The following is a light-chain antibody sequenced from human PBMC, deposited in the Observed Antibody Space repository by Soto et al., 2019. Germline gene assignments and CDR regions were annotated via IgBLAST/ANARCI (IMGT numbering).Light chain of an antibody. Sequence: DIVMTQSPDSLAVSLGERATINCKSSQSVLYSSNNKNYLAWYQLKPGQPPNLLIYWASSRQLGVPDRFSGSGTGADFTLTISSLQAADVAVYYCQQYYSTPYTFGQGTKLEIK. CDR2: WAS. J-gene: IGKJ2*01. CDR1: QSVLYSSNNKNY. CDR3: QQYYSTPYT. V-gene: IGKV4-1*01.